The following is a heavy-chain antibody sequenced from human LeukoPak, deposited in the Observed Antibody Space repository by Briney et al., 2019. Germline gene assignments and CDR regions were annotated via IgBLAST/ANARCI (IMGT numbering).Heavy chain of an antibody. CDR2: IYTSGST. CDR3: ARGVVPAAIWGLQYNWFDP. CDR1: GGSISSYH. Sequence: SETLSLTCTVSGGSISSYHWSWIRQPPGKGLEWIGYIYTSGSTNYNPSLKSRVTISVDTSKNQFSLKLSSVTAADTAVYYCARGVVPAAIWGLQYNWFDPWGQGTLVTVSS. V-gene: IGHV4-4*09. D-gene: IGHD2-2*02. J-gene: IGHJ5*02.